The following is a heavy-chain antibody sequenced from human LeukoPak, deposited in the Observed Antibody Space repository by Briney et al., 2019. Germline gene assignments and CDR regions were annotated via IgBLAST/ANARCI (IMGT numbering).Heavy chain of an antibody. CDR3: ASGDYAGYFDY. Sequence: GRSLRLSCAASGFTVSSNYMSWVRQAPGKGLEWVSVIHSGGTTYYADSVKGRFTISRDNSKNTLYLQMNSLRAEDTAVYYCASGDYAGYFDYWGQGTLVTVSS. D-gene: IGHD4-17*01. V-gene: IGHV3-53*01. J-gene: IGHJ4*02. CDR1: GFTVSSNY. CDR2: IHSGGTT.